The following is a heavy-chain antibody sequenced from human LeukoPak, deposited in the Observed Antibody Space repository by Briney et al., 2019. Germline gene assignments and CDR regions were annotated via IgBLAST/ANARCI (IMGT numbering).Heavy chain of an antibody. J-gene: IGHJ4*02. CDR3: ARERGGQRSGQFDQ. V-gene: IGHV4-59*01. Sequence: SETLSLTCTVSGDSTRSSYWSWIRQPPGETLEWVGYIYYSGSANYNPSLKDRVSMSVDTSKNQLSLRLSSVTAADTAVYYCARERGGQRSGQFDQWGQGILVTVSS. D-gene: IGHD2-15*01. CDR2: IYYSGSA. CDR1: GDSTRSSY.